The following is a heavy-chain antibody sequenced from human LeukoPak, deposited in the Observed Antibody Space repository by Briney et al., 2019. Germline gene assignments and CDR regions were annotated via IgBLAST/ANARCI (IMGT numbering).Heavy chain of an antibody. V-gene: IGHV4-59*01. CDR1: GGSISSYY. J-gene: IGHJ4*02. CDR2: IYYSGST. CDR3: ARENYFDY. Sequence: PSETLSLTCTVSGGSISSYYWSWIRQPPGKGLEWIGYIYYSGSTIYNPSLKSRVTISVDTSKSQFSLNLSSVTAADTAVYYCARENYFDYWGQGTLVTVSS.